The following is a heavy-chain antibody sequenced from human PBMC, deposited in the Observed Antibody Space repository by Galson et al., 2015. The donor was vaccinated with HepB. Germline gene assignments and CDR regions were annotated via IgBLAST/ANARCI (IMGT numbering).Heavy chain of an antibody. D-gene: IGHD2-21*02. CDR3: ARQRLSDI. J-gene: IGHJ3*02. Sequence: QSGAEVKKPGESLKISCQGSGYRFTDYWIGWVRQMPGKGLEWMGMIYPGDSDTKYSPSFQGQVTISADKSISTAYLQWSSLKASDTAVYYCARQRLSDIWGQGTMVTVSS. CDR2: IYPGDSDT. V-gene: IGHV5-51*01. CDR1: GYRFTDYW.